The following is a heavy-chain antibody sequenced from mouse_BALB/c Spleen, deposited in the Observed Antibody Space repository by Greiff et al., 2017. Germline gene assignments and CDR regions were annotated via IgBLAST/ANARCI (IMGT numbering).Heavy chain of an antibody. CDR3: ARQGYGERGYFDY. V-gene: IGHV5-12-2*01. CDR2: ISNGGGST. D-gene: IGHD1-1*02. J-gene: IGHJ2*01. Sequence: EVHLVESGGGLVQPGGSLKLSCAASGFTFSSYTMSWVRQTPEKRLEWVAYISNGGGSTYYPDTVKGRFTISRDNAKNTLYLQMSSLKSEDTAMYYCARQGYGERGYFDYWGQGTTLTVSS. CDR1: GFTFSSYT.